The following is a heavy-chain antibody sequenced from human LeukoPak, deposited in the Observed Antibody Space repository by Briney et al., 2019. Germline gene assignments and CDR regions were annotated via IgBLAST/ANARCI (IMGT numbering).Heavy chain of an antibody. Sequence: ASVKVSCKASGYTFTSYAMNWVRQAPGQGLEWMGWINTNTGNPTYAQGFTGRFVFSLDTPVSTAYLQISSLEAEDTAVYYCARDQSSSWSHYYYMDVWGKGTTVTVSS. CDR3: ARDQSSSWSHYYYMDV. CDR1: GYTFTSYA. D-gene: IGHD6-13*01. V-gene: IGHV7-4-1*02. J-gene: IGHJ6*03. CDR2: INTNTGNP.